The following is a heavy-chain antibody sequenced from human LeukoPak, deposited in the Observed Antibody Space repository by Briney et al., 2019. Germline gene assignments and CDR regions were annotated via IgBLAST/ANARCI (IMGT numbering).Heavy chain of an antibody. J-gene: IGHJ3*02. CDR1: GFTFTNYA. D-gene: IGHD1-26*01. Sequence: GGSLRLSCATSGFTFTNYAVHWVRQAPGKGLEWVSYISGGGSIIYYADSVKGRFTISRDNAKNSLYLQMNSLRAEDTAVYYCAREVGSMAIDALDIWGQGTMVTVSS. CDR3: AREVGSMAIDALDI. V-gene: IGHV3-48*03. CDR2: ISGGGSII.